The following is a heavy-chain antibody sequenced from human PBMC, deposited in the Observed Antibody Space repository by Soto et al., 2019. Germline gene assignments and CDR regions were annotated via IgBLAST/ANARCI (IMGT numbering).Heavy chain of an antibody. CDR3: ARGPILRFLEWLLYYYYYYGMDV. Sequence: SVKVSCKASGGTFSSYAISWVRQAPGQGLEWMGGIIPIFGTANYAQKFQGRVTITADESTSTAYMELSSLRSEDTAVYYCARGPILRFLEWLLYYYYYYGMDVWGQGTTVTVS. D-gene: IGHD3-3*01. V-gene: IGHV1-69*13. CDR2: IIPIFGTA. CDR1: GGTFSSYA. J-gene: IGHJ6*02.